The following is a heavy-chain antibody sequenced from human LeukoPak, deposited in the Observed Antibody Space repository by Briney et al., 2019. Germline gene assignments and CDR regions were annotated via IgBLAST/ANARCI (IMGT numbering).Heavy chain of an antibody. J-gene: IGHJ5*02. V-gene: IGHV3-21*01. CDR3: ARDRYCTNGVCYSNWFDP. CDR1: GFTFSSYS. CDR2: ISSSSSYI. Sequence: PGGSLRLSCAASGFTFSSYSMNWVRQAPGKGLEWVSSISSSSSYIYYADSVKGRFTISRDNAKNSLYLQMNSLRAEDTAVYYCARDRYCTNGVCYSNWFDPWGQGTQVTVSS. D-gene: IGHD2-8*01.